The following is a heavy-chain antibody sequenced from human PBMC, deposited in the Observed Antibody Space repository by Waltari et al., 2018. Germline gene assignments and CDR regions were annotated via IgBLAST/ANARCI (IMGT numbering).Heavy chain of an antibody. J-gene: IGHJ4*02. CDR1: GFSPNNPG. V-gene: IGHV3-33*01. CDR2: IWYDGSHQ. Sequence: QVQLVESGGGVVQPGRSLRLSCAASGFSPNNPGMHWARQAPGKGLEWVALIWYDGSHQNYGDSVKGRFTISRDTSKNTLYLQINSLRVEDTAVYYCAREARSSPAGYFDYWGQGTLVTVSS. CDR3: AREARSSPAGYFDY.